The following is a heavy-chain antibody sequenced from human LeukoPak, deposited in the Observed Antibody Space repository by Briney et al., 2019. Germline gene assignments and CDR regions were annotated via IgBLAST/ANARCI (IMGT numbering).Heavy chain of an antibody. CDR2: IYTGGIT. Sequence: SETLSLTCNVSGDSIRSEYWSWIRQPPGKSLEWVGYIYTGGITNYNPSLKSRVTISVDTSKNQFSLRLTSVTAADTAMYYCARGPPFDYWGQGTLVAVSS. CDR1: GDSIRSEY. J-gene: IGHJ4*02. CDR3: ARGPPFDY. V-gene: IGHV4-4*09.